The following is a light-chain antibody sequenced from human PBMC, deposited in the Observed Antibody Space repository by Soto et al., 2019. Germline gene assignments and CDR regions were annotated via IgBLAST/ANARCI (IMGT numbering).Light chain of an antibody. CDR2: EGS. Sequence: QSVLTQPASVSGSPGQSITISCTGTSSDTGSYNLVSWYQQHPGKAPKLMIYEGSKRPSGVSNRFSGSKSGNTASLTISGLQAEDEADYYCCSYAGSSTYVFGTGTK. J-gene: IGLJ1*01. V-gene: IGLV2-23*01. CDR3: CSYAGSSTYV. CDR1: SSDTGSYNL.